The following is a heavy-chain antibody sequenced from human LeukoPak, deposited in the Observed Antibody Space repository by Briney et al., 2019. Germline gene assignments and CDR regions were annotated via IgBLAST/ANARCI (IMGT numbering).Heavy chain of an antibody. V-gene: IGHV3-7*01. CDR2: IKQDGSEK. Sequence: GGSLRLSCAASGFTFSSYWMSWVRQAPGKGLEWVANIKQDGSEKYYVDSVKGRFTISRDSAKNSLYLQMNSLRAEDTAVYYCAREGRTMGQSNAFDIWGQGTMVTVSS. J-gene: IGHJ3*02. D-gene: IGHD4/OR15-4a*01. CDR3: AREGRTMGQSNAFDI. CDR1: GFTFSSYW.